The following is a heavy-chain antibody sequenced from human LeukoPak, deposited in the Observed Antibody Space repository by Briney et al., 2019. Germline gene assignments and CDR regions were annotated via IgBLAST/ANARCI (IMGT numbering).Heavy chain of an antibody. Sequence: SETLSLTCAVSGYSISSGYYWGWLRQPPGRGLEGMGSIYHSGSTYYKPSLKSRVTISVDTSKNQLPLKLSSVTAADTAVYYCARARNSYSYYYAMDVWGQGTTVTVSS. V-gene: IGHV4-38-2*01. CDR2: IYHSGST. CDR3: ARARNSYSYYYAMDV. CDR1: GYSISSGYY. J-gene: IGHJ6*02. D-gene: IGHD1-7*01.